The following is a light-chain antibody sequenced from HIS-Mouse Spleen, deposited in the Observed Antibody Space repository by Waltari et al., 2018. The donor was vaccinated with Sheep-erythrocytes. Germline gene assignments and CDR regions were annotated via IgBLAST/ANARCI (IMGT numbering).Light chain of an antibody. CDR1: SSDVGSYNL. CDR3: CSYAGSSTPWV. J-gene: IGLJ3*02. CDR2: EGS. Sequence: QSALTQPASVSGSPGQSITISCTGTSSDVGSYNLVSWYQQHPGKAPKLMIYEGSKRPSAVSNRVSGSKSGNPASLTISGLQAEDEADYYCCSYAGSSTPWVFGGGTKLTVL. V-gene: IGLV2-23*01.